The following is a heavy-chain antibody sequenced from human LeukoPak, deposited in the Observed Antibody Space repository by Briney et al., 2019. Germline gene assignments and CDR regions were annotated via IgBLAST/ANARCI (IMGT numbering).Heavy chain of an antibody. CDR3: AREDCSSTGCYYFDY. CDR2: INPSGGST. D-gene: IGHD2-2*01. J-gene: IGHJ4*02. Sequence: GASVKVSCKASGYTFTSYYMHWVRQAPGQGLEWMGIINPSGGSTSYAQKFQGRVTMTRDTSTSTVYMELSSLRSEDTAVYYCAREDCSSTGCYYFDYWGQGTLVTVSS. CDR1: GYTFTSYY. V-gene: IGHV1-46*01.